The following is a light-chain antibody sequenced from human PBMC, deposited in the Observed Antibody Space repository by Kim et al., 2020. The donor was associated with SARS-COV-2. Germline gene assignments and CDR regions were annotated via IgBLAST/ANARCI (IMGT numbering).Light chain of an antibody. Sequence: SVSPGQTASITCSGDKLGDKYVSWYQQKPGQSPLLVIYEDTERPSGIPERFSGSNSGNTATLTISGTQAMDEDDYYCQAWDSSTVVFGGGTQLTVL. J-gene: IGLJ2*01. CDR2: EDT. V-gene: IGLV3-1*01. CDR3: QAWDSSTVV. CDR1: KLGDKY.